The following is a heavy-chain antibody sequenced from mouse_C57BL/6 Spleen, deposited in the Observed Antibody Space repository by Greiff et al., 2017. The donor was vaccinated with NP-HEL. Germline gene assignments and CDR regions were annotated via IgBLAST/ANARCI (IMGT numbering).Heavy chain of an antibody. CDR1: GYTFTSYT. V-gene: IGHV1-4*01. CDR2: INPSSGYT. Sequence: VKLQESGAELARPGASVKMSCKASGYTFTSYTMHWVKQRPGQGLEWIGYINPSSGYTKYNQKFKDKATLTADKSSSTAYMQLSSLTSEDSAVYYCALNWDEGIAYWGQGTLVTVSA. CDR3: ALNWDEGIAY. D-gene: IGHD4-1*01. J-gene: IGHJ3*01.